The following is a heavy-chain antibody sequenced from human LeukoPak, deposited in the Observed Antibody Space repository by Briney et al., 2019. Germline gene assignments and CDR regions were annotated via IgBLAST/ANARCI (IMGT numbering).Heavy chain of an antibody. CDR1: GFIFSNYD. CDR2: ISDDGSNK. V-gene: IGHV3-30*18. Sequence: GRSLRLSCTASGFIFSNYDMHWARQAPGKGPEWVAVISDDGSNKHFADSVKGRFSISRDNSRNTVSLQMNSLRAEDTAIYYCAKGFSGYALFDYWGQGHLVTVSS. J-gene: IGHJ4*02. CDR3: AKGFSGYALFDY. D-gene: IGHD5-12*01.